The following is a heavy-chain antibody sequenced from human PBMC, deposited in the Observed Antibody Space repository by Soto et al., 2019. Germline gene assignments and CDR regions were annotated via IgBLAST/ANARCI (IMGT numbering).Heavy chain of an antibody. V-gene: IGHV4-39*01. CDR1: GGSISSSSYY. CDR2: IYYSGST. Sequence: SETLSLTCTVSGGSISSSSYYWGWIRQPPGKGLEWIGSIYYSGSTYYNPSLKSRVTISVDTSKNQFSLKLSSVTAADTAVYYCARGYYDSSGYKNGVFDYWGQGALVTVSS. J-gene: IGHJ4*02. D-gene: IGHD3-22*01. CDR3: ARGYYDSSGYKNGVFDY.